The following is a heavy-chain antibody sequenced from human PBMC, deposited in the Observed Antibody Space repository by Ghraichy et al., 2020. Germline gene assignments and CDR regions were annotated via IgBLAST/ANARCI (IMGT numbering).Heavy chain of an antibody. CDR2: IRQDGNEI. Sequence: GGSLRLSCAASGFTFSDYWMTWVRQAPGKGLKWVANIRQDGNEIYYVDSVKGRFTISRDNAKNSLYLQMHSLRADYTAVYYCTRPRQPTYYYAMDVWGQGTTATVSS. V-gene: IGHV3-7*01. D-gene: IGHD1-1*01. CDR1: GFTFSDYW. J-gene: IGHJ6*02. CDR3: TRPRQPTYYYAMDV.